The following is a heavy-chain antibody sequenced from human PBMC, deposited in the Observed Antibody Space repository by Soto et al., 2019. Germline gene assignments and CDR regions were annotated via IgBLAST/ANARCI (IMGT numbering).Heavy chain of an antibody. CDR1: GFAFSSYG. Sequence: QAQLVESGGGVVQPGRSLRLSCAASGFAFSSYGMHWVRQAPGTGLEWVAVISYDGSLQHYADSVKGRFTISRDNSTNMVLLQISSRRAEDTAVYYCVSDRGYGHASVPYSWGQGTLVSVSS. J-gene: IGHJ4*02. D-gene: IGHD5-18*01. V-gene: IGHV3-30*03. CDR2: ISYDGSLQ. CDR3: VSDRGYGHASVPYS.